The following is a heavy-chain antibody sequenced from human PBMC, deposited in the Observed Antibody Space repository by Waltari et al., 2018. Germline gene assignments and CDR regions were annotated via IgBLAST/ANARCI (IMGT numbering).Heavy chain of an antibody. CDR2: IRHPGDT. D-gene: IGHD2-15*01. CDR1: GGSTTSYF. J-gene: IGHJ4*02. Sequence: QVQLQESGSGLMKPSETLSITCSVSGGSTTSYFWQWIRQPQGRGLEWIGYIRHPGDTKCNPSLTRRVTMSVDTSWNEISLRLTSVTAADTAVYYFARWDTPGRYFGYWGQGTPVTVSS. V-gene: IGHV4-59*08. CDR3: ARWDTPGRYFGY.